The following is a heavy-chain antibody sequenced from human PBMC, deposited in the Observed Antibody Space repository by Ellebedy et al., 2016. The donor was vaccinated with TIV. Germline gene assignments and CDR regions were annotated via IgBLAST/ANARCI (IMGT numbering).Heavy chain of an antibody. CDR1: GFTFSSYA. J-gene: IGHJ4*02. CDR2: ISNTGSRK. V-gene: IGHV3-23*01. D-gene: IGHD5-18*01. CDR3: AKDRTSGDGYWVFDN. Sequence: PGGSLRLSCAASGFTFSSYAMSWVRQAPGKGLEWVSTISNTGSRKYYADSVEGRFIISRDNSKKTLYLQMNSLRAEDTAVYYCAKDRTSGDGYWVFDNWGQGTLVSVSS.